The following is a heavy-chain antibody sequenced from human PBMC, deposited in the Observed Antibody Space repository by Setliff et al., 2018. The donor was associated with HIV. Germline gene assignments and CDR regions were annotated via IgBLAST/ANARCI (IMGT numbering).Heavy chain of an antibody. V-gene: IGHV3-7*01. CDR2: IKQDGSEK. CDR3: ARDAPYTGSWLYYSYYYGLDV. Sequence: PGGSLRLSCAASGFTFSNFWMSWVRQAPGKGLEWVANIKQDGSEKYYVGSVKGRFTISRDNANNSLYLQMNSLRAEDTALYYCARDAPYTGSWLYYSYYYGLDVWGQGTTVTVSS. J-gene: IGHJ6*02. D-gene: IGHD6-13*01. CDR1: GFTFSNFW.